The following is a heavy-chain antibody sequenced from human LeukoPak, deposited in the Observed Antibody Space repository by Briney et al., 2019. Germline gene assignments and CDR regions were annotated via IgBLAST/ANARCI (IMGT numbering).Heavy chain of an antibody. CDR1: GYSFSNYW. CDR3: ARRQGSCTNGVCYTLYDMVV. J-gene: IGHJ6*02. D-gene: IGHD2-8*01. CDR2: IYPGDSDT. Sequence: GESLKISCKASGYSFSNYWINWVRQMPGKGLEWMGVIYPGDSDTRYSPSFQGQVTISADKSISTAYLQWSSLKASDTAMYYCARRQGSCTNGVCYTLYDMVVWGQGTTVTVSS. V-gene: IGHV5-51*01.